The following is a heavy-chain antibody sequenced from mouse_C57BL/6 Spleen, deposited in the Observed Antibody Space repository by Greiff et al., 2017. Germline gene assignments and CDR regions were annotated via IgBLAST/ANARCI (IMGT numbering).Heavy chain of an antibody. CDR1: GFTFSSYV. CDR3: GGRPYDGYYVGFAY. J-gene: IGHJ3*01. CDR2: ISSGGSYT. Sequence: EVKLVESGGDLVKPGGSLKLPCAASGFTFSSYVMSWVRQTPDKRLEWVATISSGGSYTYYPDSVKGRFTISRDNAKNTLYLQMSSLKSEDTAMYYCGGRPYDGYYVGFAYWGQGTLVTVSA. D-gene: IGHD2-3*01. V-gene: IGHV5-6*02.